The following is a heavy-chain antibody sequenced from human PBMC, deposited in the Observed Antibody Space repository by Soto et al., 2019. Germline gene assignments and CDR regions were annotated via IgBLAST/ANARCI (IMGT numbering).Heavy chain of an antibody. V-gene: IGHV3-21*01. J-gene: IGHJ4*01. CDR3: ARAGEYSSSSFDY. CDR1: GFTFSSYS. D-gene: IGHD6-6*01. CDR2: ISSSSSYI. Sequence: GGSLRLSCAASGFTFSSYSMNWVRQAPGKGLEWVSSISSSSSYIYYADSVKGRFTISRDNAKNSLYLQVNSLRAEDTAVYYCARAGEYSSSSFDYWGQGTLVTVSS.